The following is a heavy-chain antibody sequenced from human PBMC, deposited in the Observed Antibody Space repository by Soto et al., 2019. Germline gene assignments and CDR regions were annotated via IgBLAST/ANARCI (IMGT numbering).Heavy chain of an antibody. CDR3: AREVEVHTPAFVY. V-gene: IGHV1-69*19. Sequence: QVQLVQSGAEMKKPGSSVKVSCQSSGGTFNTYAMNWVRQAPGQGTEWMGDISPMFGAANYAPKFQGRVTTTSDESTGTSHMQLSSFTSEDAALYFCAREVEVHTPAFVYWGQGTLVTVSS. D-gene: IGHD3-10*01. CDR2: ISPMFGAA. CDR1: GGTFNTYA. J-gene: IGHJ4*02.